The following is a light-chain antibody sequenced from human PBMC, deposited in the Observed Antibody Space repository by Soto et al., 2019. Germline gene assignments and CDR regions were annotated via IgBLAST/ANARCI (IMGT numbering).Light chain of an antibody. CDR3: QQSYSTPIT. J-gene: IGKJ5*01. V-gene: IGKV1-39*01. Sequence: DIQMTQSPSSLSASVGDRVTITCRASQSISSYLNWYQEKPGKAPKLLIYAASSLQSGVPSRFSGSGSGTDFILTISSLQPEDFAIYYCQQSYSTPITFGQGTRLEIK. CDR2: AAS. CDR1: QSISSY.